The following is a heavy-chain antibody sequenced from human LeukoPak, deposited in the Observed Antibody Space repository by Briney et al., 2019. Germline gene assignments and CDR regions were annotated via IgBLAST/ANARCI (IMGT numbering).Heavy chain of an antibody. V-gene: IGHV3-33*01. Sequence: GRSLRLSCAAPGITFSSFGMHWLRQAPGKGLEWVAFIWYDGSNKYYADSVKGRLTISRDNSKNTLYLQMNSLRAEDTAVYYCARDGTVTAGPFDPWGRGTLVTVSS. CDR2: IWYDGSNK. J-gene: IGHJ5*02. D-gene: IGHD4-11*01. CDR3: ARDGTVTAGPFDP. CDR1: GITFSSFG.